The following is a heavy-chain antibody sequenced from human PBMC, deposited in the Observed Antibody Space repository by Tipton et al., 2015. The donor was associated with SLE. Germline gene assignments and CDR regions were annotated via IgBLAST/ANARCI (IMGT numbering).Heavy chain of an antibody. J-gene: IGHJ3*02. V-gene: IGHV3-11*01. CDR3: ARDKGPVEMATSFAFDI. Sequence: SLRLSCAASGFTFSDYYMYWIRQAPGKGLEWVSYISSSGISIYYADSVKGRFTISRDNAKKSLYLQMNSLRAEDTAVYYCARDKGPVEMATSFAFDIWGQGTMVTVSS. CDR2: ISSSGISI. CDR1: GFTFSDYY. D-gene: IGHD5-24*01.